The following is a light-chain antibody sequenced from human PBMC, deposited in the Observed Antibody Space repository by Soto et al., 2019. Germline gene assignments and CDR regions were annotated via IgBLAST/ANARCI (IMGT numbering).Light chain of an antibody. CDR2: DAS. V-gene: IGKV3-11*01. Sequence: EIVLTQSPATLSLSPGERATLSCRASQSVSSYLAWYQQKRGQAPRLLIYDASKRAPGIPARFSGSGSGTDFTLTISSLEPEDFAVYYCQQCGNWPPITFGQGTRLEIK. CDR1: QSVSSY. CDR3: QQCGNWPPIT. J-gene: IGKJ5*01.